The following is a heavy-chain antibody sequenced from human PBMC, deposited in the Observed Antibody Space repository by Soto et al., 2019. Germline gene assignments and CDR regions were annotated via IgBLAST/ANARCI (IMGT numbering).Heavy chain of an antibody. CDR3: ASGYYDSSGYSIDY. J-gene: IGHJ4*02. CDR1: GGSFSSYA. CDR2: LIVILGTT. Sequence: LVQSGAEVRKPGSSVKVSCXSFGGSFSSYAFSXXXXXXXXXXXXMGGLIVILGTTNYAQKFKGRVTFTADESTSTAYMEVSSLESEDTAIYYCASGYYDSSGYSIDYWGQGTQVTVSS. D-gene: IGHD3-22*01. V-gene: IGHV1-69*01.